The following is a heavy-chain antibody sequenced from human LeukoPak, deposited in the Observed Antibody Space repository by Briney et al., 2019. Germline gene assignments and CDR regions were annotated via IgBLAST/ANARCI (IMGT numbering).Heavy chain of an antibody. CDR2: IYCSEST. CDR3: ARVSGSYYINYYYYYGMDV. Sequence: SETLSLTCTVSGGSISSYYWSWIPQPPGKGLECVGYIYCSESTNYNPSLKSRVTISVDTSKNQFSLKLSSVTAADTAVYYCARVSGSYYINYYYYYGMDVWGQGTTVTVSS. D-gene: IGHD1-26*01. V-gene: IGHV4-59*01. J-gene: IGHJ6*02. CDR1: GGSISSYY.